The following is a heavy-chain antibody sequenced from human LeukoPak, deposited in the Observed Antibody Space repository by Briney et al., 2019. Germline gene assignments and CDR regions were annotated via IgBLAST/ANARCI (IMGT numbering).Heavy chain of an antibody. CDR2: VYTSGST. D-gene: IGHD2-8*01. CDR1: GGSISSYY. CDR3: AREYFHSTNGVCYDFDY. V-gene: IGHV4-4*07. Sequence: SETLSLTCTVSGGSISSYYWSWIWQPGGKGLEWIGRVYTSGSTNYNPPLKSRVTMSVDTSKNQFSLKLSSVTAADTAVYYCAREYFHSTNGVCYDFDYWGQGTLVTVSS. J-gene: IGHJ4*02.